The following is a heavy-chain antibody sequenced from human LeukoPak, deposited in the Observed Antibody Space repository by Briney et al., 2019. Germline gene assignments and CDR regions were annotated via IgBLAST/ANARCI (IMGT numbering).Heavy chain of an antibody. J-gene: IGHJ1*01. CDR1: GFTFDDYG. V-gene: IGHV3-20*04. D-gene: IGHD3-22*01. CDR2: INWNGVTT. Sequence: PGGSLRLSCAASGFTFDDYGMSWVRQAPGKGLEWVSGINWNGVTTSYAESVKGRFIISRDNTKNSLYLQMNSLRVEDTALYYCARDEAYYDASGYYYSSNFQHWGQGTLVTVSS. CDR3: ARDEAYYDASGYYYSSNFQH.